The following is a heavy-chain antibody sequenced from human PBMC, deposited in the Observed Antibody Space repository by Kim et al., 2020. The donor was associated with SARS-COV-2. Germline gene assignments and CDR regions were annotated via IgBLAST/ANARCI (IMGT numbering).Heavy chain of an antibody. Sequence: SETLSLTCSVSGGSMATRHYWAWIRQTPGGGLEWIGDGFYSGSTYYNPSLEGRVTMFVDTSRSHFSLRLDSVTPADTGVYYCARRTSGDYGDYVDAFDIWGQGTRVTVSS. CDR1: GGSMATRHY. CDR2: GFYSGST. J-gene: IGHJ3*02. D-gene: IGHD4-17*01. CDR3: ARRTSGDYGDYVDAFDI. V-gene: IGHV4-39*02.